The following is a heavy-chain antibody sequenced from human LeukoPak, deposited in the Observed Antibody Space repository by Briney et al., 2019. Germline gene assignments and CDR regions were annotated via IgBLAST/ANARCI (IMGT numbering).Heavy chain of an antibody. D-gene: IGHD3-3*01. CDR2: ISDSGGST. Sequence: PGGSLRLSCAASGFSFSGFAMTWVRQAPGKGLEWVATISDSGGSTYYADSVKGRFTISRDNSKNTLYLQMNSLRAEDTAVYYCATILRFLEWSNAFDIWGQGTMVTVSS. CDR3: ATILRFLEWSNAFDI. CDR1: GFSFSGFA. V-gene: IGHV3-23*01. J-gene: IGHJ3*02.